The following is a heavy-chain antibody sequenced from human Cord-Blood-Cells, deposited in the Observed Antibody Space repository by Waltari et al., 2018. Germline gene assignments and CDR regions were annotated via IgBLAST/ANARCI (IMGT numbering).Heavy chain of an antibody. Sequence: QMQLVQSGPEVKKPGTSVKVSCKASGFTFTSSAVQWVRQARGQRLEWIGWIVVGSGNTNYAQKFQERVTNTRDMSTSTAYMGLSSLRSEDTAVYYCAADGGAYDSSGYYFDYWGQGTLVTVSS. CDR3: AADGGAYDSSGYYFDY. CDR2: IVVGSGNT. D-gene: IGHD3-22*01. J-gene: IGHJ4*02. V-gene: IGHV1-58*01. CDR1: GFTFTSSA.